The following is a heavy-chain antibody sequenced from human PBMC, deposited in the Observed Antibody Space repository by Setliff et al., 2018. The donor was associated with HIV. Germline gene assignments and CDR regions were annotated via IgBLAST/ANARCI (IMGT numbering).Heavy chain of an antibody. Sequence: PSETLSLTCTVSTVSINRGGYYWSWIRQHPGKGLEWIGYIYYSGSTYYNPSLKSRVTISVDTSKNRFSLKLSSVTAADTAVYYCASVGSYRPLATDYWGQGTLVTVSS. D-gene: IGHD1-26*01. CDR3: ASVGSYRPLATDY. J-gene: IGHJ4*02. CDR1: TVSINRGGYY. V-gene: IGHV4-31*03. CDR2: IYYSGST.